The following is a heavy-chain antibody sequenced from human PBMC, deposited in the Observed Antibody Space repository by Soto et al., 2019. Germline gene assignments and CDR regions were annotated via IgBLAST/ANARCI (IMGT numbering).Heavy chain of an antibody. V-gene: IGHV4-59*01. D-gene: IGHD3-16*01. J-gene: IGHJ4*02. CDR2: IYSRGNT. CDR1: GGSISGYY. Sequence: QVHLQESGPGLVKPSETLSLTCTVSGGSISGYYWSWIRQPPGKGLEWIAYIYSRGNTNYNHSLKILVTIAADTPKSKSPLKLSSVTAADTAIYYCARRRGTGTCFDYWGQGTLVTVSS. CDR3: ARRRGTGTCFDY.